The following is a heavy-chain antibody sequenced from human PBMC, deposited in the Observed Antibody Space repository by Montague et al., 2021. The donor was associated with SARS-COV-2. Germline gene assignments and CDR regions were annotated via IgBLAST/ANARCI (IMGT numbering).Heavy chain of an antibody. CDR2: IDWDDDK. J-gene: IGHJ6*02. Sequence: PALVKPTQTLTLTCTFSGFSLSTSGMCVSWIRQPPGKALEWLARIDWDDDKYYSTSLKTRLTISKDTSKNQVVLTMTNMDPVDTATYYCARTHYDILTGYEDGMDVWGQGTTVIVSS. V-gene: IGHV2-70*11. CDR3: ARTHYDILTGYEDGMDV. D-gene: IGHD3-9*01. CDR1: GFSLSTSGMC.